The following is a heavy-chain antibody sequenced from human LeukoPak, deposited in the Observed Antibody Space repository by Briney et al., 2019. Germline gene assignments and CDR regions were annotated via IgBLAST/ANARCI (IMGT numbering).Heavy chain of an antibody. CDR2: INHSGST. D-gene: IGHD4-17*01. V-gene: IGHV4-34*01. CDR3: ARGYGDSRGVFDY. J-gene: IGHJ4*02. Sequence: PSETLSLTCAVYGGSFSGCYWSWIRQPPGKGLEWIGEINHSGSTNYNPSLKSRVTISVDTSKNQFSLKLSSVTAADTAVYYCARGYGDSRGVFDYWGQGTLVTVSS. CDR1: GGSFSGCY.